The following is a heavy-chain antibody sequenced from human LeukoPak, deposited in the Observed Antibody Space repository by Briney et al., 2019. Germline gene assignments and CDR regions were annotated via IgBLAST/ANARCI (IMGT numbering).Heavy chain of an antibody. CDR1: GGSISSSSYY. D-gene: IGHD4-17*01. V-gene: IGHV4-39*07. CDR3: ARNGDRDAFDI. CDR2: IYYSGST. J-gene: IGHJ3*02. Sequence: SETLSLTCTVSGGSISSSSYYWGWIRQPPGEGLEWIGSIYYSGSTYYNPSLKSRVTISVDTSKNQFSLKLSSVTAADTAVYYCARNGDRDAFDIWGQGTMVTVSS.